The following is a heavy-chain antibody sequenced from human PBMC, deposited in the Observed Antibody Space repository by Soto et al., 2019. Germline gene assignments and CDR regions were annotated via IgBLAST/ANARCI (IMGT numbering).Heavy chain of an antibody. J-gene: IGHJ4*02. CDR2: IIPIFGTA. D-gene: IGHD3-22*01. CDR1: GGTFSSYA. CDR3: ARGPSYYYDSSGYPYY. V-gene: IGHV1-69*13. Sequence: SVKVSCKASGGTFSSYAISWVRQAPGQGLEWMGGIIPIFGTANYAQKFQGRVTITADESTSTAYMELSSLRSEDTAVYYCARGPSYYYDSSGYPYYWGQGILVTVSS.